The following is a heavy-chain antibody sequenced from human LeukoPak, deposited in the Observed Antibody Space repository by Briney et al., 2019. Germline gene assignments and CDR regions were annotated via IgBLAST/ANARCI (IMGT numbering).Heavy chain of an antibody. Sequence: WASVKVSCKASGGTFSSYAISWVRQAPGQGLEWMGRIIPILGIANYAQKFQGRVTITADKSTSTAYMELSSLRSEDTAVYYCARSSDGGNSDYWGQGTLVTVSS. CDR1: GGTFSSYA. V-gene: IGHV1-69*04. CDR3: ARSSDGGNSDY. CDR2: IIPILGIA. J-gene: IGHJ4*02. D-gene: IGHD4-23*01.